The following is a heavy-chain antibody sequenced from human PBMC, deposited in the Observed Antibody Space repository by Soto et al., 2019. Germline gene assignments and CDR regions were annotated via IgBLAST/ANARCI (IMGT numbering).Heavy chain of an antibody. J-gene: IGHJ4*02. CDR2: IHYSGTT. V-gene: IGHV4-59*01. CDR3: ARYNSYAIDY. D-gene: IGHD2-8*01. Sequence: SETLSLTCTVSGTSISSYYWSWIRQPPGKGLEWIANIHYSGTTNYNPSLASRVTLSVDTSKNQFSLKMTSVTAADRAMYFCARYNSYAIDYWGRGTLVTVPQ. CDR1: GTSISSYY.